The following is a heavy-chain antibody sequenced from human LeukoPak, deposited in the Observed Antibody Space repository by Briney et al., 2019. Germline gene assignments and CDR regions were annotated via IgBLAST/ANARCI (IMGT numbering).Heavy chain of an antibody. D-gene: IGHD2-2*01. V-gene: IGHV1-2*02. J-gene: IGHJ5*02. CDR2: INPNSGGT. Sequence: ASVNVSFNGSGYTFTGYYMHWVRHGPGQGLEWMGWINPNSGGTNYAQKFQDRVIITSGTSIHTAYMVLSRLRSDDTAVYYCARGYIVVVPAARFTNWFDPWGQGTLVTVSS. CDR3: ARGYIVVVPAARFTNWFDP. CDR1: GYTFTGYY.